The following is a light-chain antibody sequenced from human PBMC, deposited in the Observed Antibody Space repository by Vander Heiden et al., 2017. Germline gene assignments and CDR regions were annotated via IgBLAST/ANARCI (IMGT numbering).Light chain of an antibody. J-gene: IGKJ3*01. CDR3: QKYNSVPRGVT. CDR2: AAS. CDR1: QGISNY. V-gene: IGKV1-27*01. Sequence: DIQMTQSPSSLSASVGDRVTITCRASQGISNYLAWYQQKPGKVPKLLIYAASTLQSGVPSRFSGSGSGTDFTLTISGLRPEDVATYYCQKYNSVPRGVTFGPGTKVDIK.